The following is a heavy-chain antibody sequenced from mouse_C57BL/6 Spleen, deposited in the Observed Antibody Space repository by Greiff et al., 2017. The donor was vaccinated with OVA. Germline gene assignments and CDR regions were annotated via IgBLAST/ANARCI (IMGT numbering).Heavy chain of an antibody. CDR3: GRYYGSSYGCDY. V-gene: IGHV1-22*01. D-gene: IGHD1-1*01. CDR2: INPNNGGT. Sequence: EVQLQQSGPELVKPGASVKMSCKASGYTFTDYNMHWVKQSHGKSLEWIGYINPNNGGTSYNQQFKGKATLTVNKSSSTAYMELRSLTSEDSAVEYWGRYYGSSYGCDYWGQGTTLTVSS. CDR1: GYTFTDYN. J-gene: IGHJ2*01.